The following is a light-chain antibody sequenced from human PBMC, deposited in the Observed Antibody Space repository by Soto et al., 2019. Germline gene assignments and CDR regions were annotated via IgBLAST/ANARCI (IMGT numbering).Light chain of an antibody. Sequence: DIQLTQSPSFLSASVGDRVTITCRASQGISSYLVWYQHKPGQAPKLLIYTASTLQSGVPSRFSGTGSGTEFTLTISSLQPEDFATYYCQQYNNWPPLTFGGGTNVEIK. CDR2: TAS. CDR1: QGISSY. J-gene: IGKJ4*01. V-gene: IGKV1-9*01. CDR3: QQYNNWPPLT.